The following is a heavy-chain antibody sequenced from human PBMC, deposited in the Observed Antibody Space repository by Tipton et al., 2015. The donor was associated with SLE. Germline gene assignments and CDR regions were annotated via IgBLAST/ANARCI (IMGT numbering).Heavy chain of an antibody. J-gene: IGHJ2*01. Sequence: TLSLTCAVYGGSFSGYYWSWIRQPPGKGLEWIGEINHSGSTNYNPSLKSRVTISVATSKNQFSLKLSSVTAADTAVYYCASSSGGMVTTGYVDLWGRGTLVTVAS. CDR3: ASSSGGMVTTGYVDL. V-gene: IGHV4-34*01. CDR1: GGSFSGYY. CDR2: INHSGST. D-gene: IGHD4-11*01.